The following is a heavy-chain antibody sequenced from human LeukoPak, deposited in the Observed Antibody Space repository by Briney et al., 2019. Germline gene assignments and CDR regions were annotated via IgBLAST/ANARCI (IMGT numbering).Heavy chain of an antibody. CDR2: INHSGST. Sequence: PSETLSLTCAVYGGSFSGYYWSWIRRPPGKGLEWIGEINHSGSTNYNPSLKSRVAISVDTSKNQFSLKLSSVTAADTAVYYCARASTTGRGVIVFDYWGQGTLVTVSS. CDR3: ARASTTGRGVIVFDY. V-gene: IGHV4-34*01. CDR1: GGSFSGYY. J-gene: IGHJ4*02. D-gene: IGHD3-10*01.